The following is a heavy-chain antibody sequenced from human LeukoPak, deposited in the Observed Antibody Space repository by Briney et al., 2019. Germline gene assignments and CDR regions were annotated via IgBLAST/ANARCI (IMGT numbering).Heavy chain of an antibody. CDR3: ARVSPEPPFYFYGLDV. CDR2: ISSRSSYM. CDR1: GFTFSSYS. J-gene: IGHJ6*02. V-gene: IGHV3-21*01. Sequence: GGSLRLSCAASGFTFSSYSMNWVRQAPGKGLEWVSSISSRSSYMYYADSVKGRFTISRDNAKNSLHLQMSSLRAEDTAIYYCARVSPEPPFYFYGLDVWGQGTTVTVSS.